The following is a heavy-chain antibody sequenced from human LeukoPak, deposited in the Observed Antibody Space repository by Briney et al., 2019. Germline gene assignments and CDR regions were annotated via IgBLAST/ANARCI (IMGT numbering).Heavy chain of an antibody. CDR3: ARDSEARYYYYGMDV. J-gene: IGHJ6*02. Sequence: ASVKVSCKASGYTFTGYGINWVRQAPGQGLEWMGWISAYNGNTNYAQKLQGRVTMTTDTSTSTAYMELRSLRSDDTAVYYCARDSEARYYYYGMDVWGQGTTVTVSS. CDR2: ISAYNGNT. CDR1: GYTFTGYG. V-gene: IGHV1-18*01.